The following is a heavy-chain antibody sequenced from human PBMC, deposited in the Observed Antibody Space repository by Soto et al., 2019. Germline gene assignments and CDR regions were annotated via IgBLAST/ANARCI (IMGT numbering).Heavy chain of an antibody. CDR1: GGSISSYY. J-gene: IGHJ4*02. CDR3: ARHVSCSSTSCSRFDY. D-gene: IGHD2-2*01. V-gene: IGHV4-59*08. Sequence: SETLSLTCTVSGGSISSYYWSWIRQPPGKGLEWIGYIYYSGSTNYNPSLKSRVTISVDTSKNQFSLKLSSVTAADTAVYYCARHVSCSSTSCSRFDYWGQGTLVTVSS. CDR2: IYYSGST.